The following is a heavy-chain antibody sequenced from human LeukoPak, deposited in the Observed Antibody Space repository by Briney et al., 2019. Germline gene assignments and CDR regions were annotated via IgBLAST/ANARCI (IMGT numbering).Heavy chain of an antibody. CDR3: ARVGYCSSTSCQDY. V-gene: IGHV4-34*01. CDR1: GGSFSGYY. CDR2: INHSGST. D-gene: IGHD2-2*01. J-gene: IGHJ4*02. Sequence: TSETLSLTCAVYGGSFSGYYWSWIRQPPGKGLEWIGEINHSGSTNYNPSLKSRVTISVDTSKNQFSLKLSSVTAADTAVYYCARVGYCSSTSCQDYWGQGTLVTASS.